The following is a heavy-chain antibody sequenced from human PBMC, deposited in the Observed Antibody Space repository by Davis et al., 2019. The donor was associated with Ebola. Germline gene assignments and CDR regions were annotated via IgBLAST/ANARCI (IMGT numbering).Heavy chain of an antibody. CDR1: GVTVRRDY. Sequence: PGGSLRLSCADSGVTVRRDYMSWVRQAPGKGLEWVSLTFSGGGTNYADSVKGRFTISRDNLNNVLYLQMNSLTVEDTAVYYCGRGGYDDGSLEHWGQGTLVTVSS. CDR2: TFSGGGT. D-gene: IGHD5-18*01. J-gene: IGHJ4*02. CDR3: GRGGYDDGSLEH. V-gene: IGHV3-53*01.